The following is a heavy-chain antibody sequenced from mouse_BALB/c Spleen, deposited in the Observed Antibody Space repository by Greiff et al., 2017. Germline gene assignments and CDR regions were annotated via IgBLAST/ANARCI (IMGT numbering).Heavy chain of an antibody. D-gene: IGHD2-4*01. J-gene: IGHJ4*01. Sequence: VQLVESGAELMKPGASVKISCKASGYTFTSYYMYWVKQRPGQGLEWIGEINPSNGGTNFNEKFKSKATLTVDKSSSTAYMQLSSLTSEDSAVYYCTRCYDYDGYAMDYWGQGTSVTVSS. CDR3: TRCYDYDGYAMDY. V-gene: IGHV1S81*02. CDR1: GYTFTSYY. CDR2: INPSNGGT.